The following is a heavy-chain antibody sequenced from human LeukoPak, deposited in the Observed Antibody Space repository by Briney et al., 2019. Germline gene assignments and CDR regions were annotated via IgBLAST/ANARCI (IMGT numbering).Heavy chain of an antibody. CDR3: ARLIGSSWTDAFDI. V-gene: IGHV4-59*12. J-gene: IGHJ3*02. CDR1: GGSIRSYY. D-gene: IGHD6-13*01. Sequence: SETLSLTCIVSGGSIRSYYWSWIRQSPGKGLEWIGYVYHSGSTNYNPSLKSRVTISVDTSENQFSLRLSSVTAADTAVYYCARLIGSSWTDAFDIWGQGTMVTVSS. CDR2: VYHSGST.